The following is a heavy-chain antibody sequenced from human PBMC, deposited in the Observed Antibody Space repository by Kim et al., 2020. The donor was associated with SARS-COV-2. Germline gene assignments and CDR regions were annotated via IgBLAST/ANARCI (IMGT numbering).Heavy chain of an antibody. CDR3: ARPARYYDILTGYYH. Sequence: GESLKISCKGSGYSFTSYWIGWVRQMPGKGLEWMGIIYPGYSDTRYSPSFQGQVTISADKSISTAYLQWSSLKASDTAMYYCARPARYYDILTGYYHWGQGTLVTVSS. CDR2: IYPGYSDT. D-gene: IGHD3-9*01. V-gene: IGHV5-51*01. CDR1: GYSFTSYW. J-gene: IGHJ4*02.